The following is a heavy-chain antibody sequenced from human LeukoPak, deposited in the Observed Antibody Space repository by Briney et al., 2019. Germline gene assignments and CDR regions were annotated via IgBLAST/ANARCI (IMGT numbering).Heavy chain of an antibody. V-gene: IGHV3-15*01. CDR1: GFTFSNAW. J-gene: IGHJ4*02. CDR3: TTDGLVVVPAASFDY. CDR2: IKSKTDGGTT. Sequence: GGSLRLSCAASGFTFSNAWMSWVRQAPGKGLEWVGRIKSKTDGGTTDYAAPVKGRFTISRDDSKNTLYLQMNSLKTEDTAVYYCTTDGLVVVPAASFDYWGQGTLVTVSS. D-gene: IGHD2-2*01.